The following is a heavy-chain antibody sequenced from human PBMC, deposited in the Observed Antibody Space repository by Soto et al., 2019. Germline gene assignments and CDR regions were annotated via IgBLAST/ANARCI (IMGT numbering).Heavy chain of an antibody. Sequence: GESLKISCKGSGYSFTSYWISWVRQMPGKGLEWMVIIYPGDSDTRYSPSFQGQVTISADKSISTAYLQWTSLKASDTAMYYCARHPIVVVAAAMGPHDFGIWGQGTMVTV. J-gene: IGHJ3*02. CDR1: GYSFTSYW. V-gene: IGHV5-51*01. CDR2: IYPGDSDT. CDR3: ARHPIVVVAAAMGPHDFGI. D-gene: IGHD2-2*01.